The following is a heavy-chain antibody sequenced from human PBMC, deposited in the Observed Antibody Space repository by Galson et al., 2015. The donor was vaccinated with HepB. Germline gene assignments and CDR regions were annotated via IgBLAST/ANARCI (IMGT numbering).Heavy chain of an antibody. D-gene: IGHD3-22*01. CDR1: GFTFSSYG. V-gene: IGHV3-30*18. J-gene: IGHJ3*02. CDR3: AKGRYYDSSGYYYYGLTAFDI. Sequence: SLRLSCAASGFTFSSYGMHWVRQAPGKGLEWVAVISYDGSNKYYADSVKGRFTISRDNSKNTLYLQMNSLRAEDTAVYYCAKGRYYDSSGYYYYGLTAFDIWGQGTMVTVSS. CDR2: ISYDGSNK.